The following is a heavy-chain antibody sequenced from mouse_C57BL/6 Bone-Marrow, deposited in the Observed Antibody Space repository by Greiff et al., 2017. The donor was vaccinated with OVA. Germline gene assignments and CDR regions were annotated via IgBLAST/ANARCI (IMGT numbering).Heavy chain of an antibody. D-gene: IGHD2-3*01. J-gene: IGHJ3*01. CDR1: GYTFTSYW. V-gene: IGHV1-55*01. CDR2: IYPGSGST. Sequence: VQLQQPGAELVKPGASVKMSCKASGYTFTSYWITWVKQRPGQGLEWIGDIYPGSGSTNYNEKFKSKATLTVDKSSSTAYMQLSSLTSEDSAVNYCGREGYSGGIAYWGQGTLVTVSA. CDR3: GREGYSGGIAY.